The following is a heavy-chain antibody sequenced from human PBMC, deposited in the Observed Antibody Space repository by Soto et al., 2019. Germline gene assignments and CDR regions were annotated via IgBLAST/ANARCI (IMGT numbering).Heavy chain of an antibody. Sequence: QVQLVQSGAEVKEPGASVKVSCKASGYSFTTYYMHWVRQAPGQGLEWMGLINPSGGSTSNAQKFQGRVNVPRDTSKSTVYLELSSLRSEDTAVYYCARNDKSGLDYWGQGTLVTVAS. CDR2: INPSGGST. CDR1: GYSFTTYY. D-gene: IGHD1-1*01. CDR3: ARNDKSGLDY. J-gene: IGHJ4*02. V-gene: IGHV1-46*01.